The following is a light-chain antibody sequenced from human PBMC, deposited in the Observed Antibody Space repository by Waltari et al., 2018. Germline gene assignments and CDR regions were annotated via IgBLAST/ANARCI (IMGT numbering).Light chain of an antibody. CDR1: QNILYSSNNKYY. V-gene: IGKV4-1*01. CDR2: WAS. Sequence: DIVMTQSPDSLAVSLGERATINCKSSQNILYSSNNKYYLAWYQQKSGQPPKLLIYWASTRASAVPDRFSGSGSGTDFTLTISSLQAEDVAVYYCQQYYSTPPTFGQGTKVEIK. CDR3: QQYYSTPPT. J-gene: IGKJ1*01.